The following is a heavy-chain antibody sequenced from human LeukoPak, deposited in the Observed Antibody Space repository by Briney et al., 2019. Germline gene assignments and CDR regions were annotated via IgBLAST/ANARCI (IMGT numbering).Heavy chain of an antibody. J-gene: IGHJ6*03. CDR2: ISSSSSYI. D-gene: IGHD2-15*01. V-gene: IGHV3-21*01. CDR1: GFTFTSYS. Sequence: GGSLRLSCAASGFTFTSYSMNWVRQAPGKGLEWVSSISSSSSYIYYADSLKGRFTISRDNAKNSLYLQMNSLRAEDTAVYYCARASDNYYYHYMDVWGKGTTVTVSS. CDR3: ARASDNYYYHYMDV.